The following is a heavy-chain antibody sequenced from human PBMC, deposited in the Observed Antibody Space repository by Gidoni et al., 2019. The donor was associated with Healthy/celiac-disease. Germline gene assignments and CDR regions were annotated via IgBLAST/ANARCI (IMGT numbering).Heavy chain of an antibody. CDR1: GFTLEDYA. CDR3: AKDITGITIFGVVNGYYYYGMDV. J-gene: IGHJ6*02. V-gene: IGHV3-43*02. CDR2: ISGDGGST. D-gene: IGHD3-3*01. Sequence: EVPLVESGGGVVQPGGSLRLSCAASGFTLEDYAMHWVRQAPGKGLEWVSFISGDGGSTYYADSVKGRFTISRDNSKNSLYLQMNSLRTEDTALYYCAKDITGITIFGVVNGYYYYGMDVWGQGTTVTVSS.